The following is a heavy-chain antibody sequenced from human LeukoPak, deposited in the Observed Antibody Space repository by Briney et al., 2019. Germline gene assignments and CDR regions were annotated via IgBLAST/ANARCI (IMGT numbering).Heavy chain of an antibody. CDR3: ARRGSYYPFDY. J-gene: IGHJ4*02. D-gene: IGHD1-26*01. Sequence: GGSLRLSCAASGFTFSSYWMSWVRQAPGKGLEWVSYISSSGSTIYQADSVKGRFTISRDNAKNSLYLQMNSLRAEDTAVYYCARRGSYYPFDYWGQGTLVTVSS. CDR2: ISSSGSTI. CDR1: GFTFSSYW. V-gene: IGHV3-48*04.